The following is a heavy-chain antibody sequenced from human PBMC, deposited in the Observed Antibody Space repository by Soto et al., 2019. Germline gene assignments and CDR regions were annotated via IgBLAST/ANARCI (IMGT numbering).Heavy chain of an antibody. Sequence: QVQLVQSGAEVKKPGASVKVSCKASGYTFTSYGISWVRQAPGQGLEWMGWISAYNGNTNYAQKLQGRVTMTTDTATSTAYMEMRGLRSDDTAVYYCARDGMGGTIGVDWYYFDYWGQGTLVTVSS. CDR3: ARDGMGGTIGVDWYYFDY. CDR1: GYTFTSYG. J-gene: IGHJ4*02. D-gene: IGHD6-19*01. CDR2: ISAYNGNT. V-gene: IGHV1-18*01.